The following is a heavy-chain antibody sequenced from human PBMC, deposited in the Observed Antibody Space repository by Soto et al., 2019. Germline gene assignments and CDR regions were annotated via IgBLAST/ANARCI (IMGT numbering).Heavy chain of an antibody. CDR1: GGSISSSSYY. CDR3: ARQGSGWYYFDY. Sequence: SETLSLTCTVSGGSISSSSYYWGWIRQPPGKGLEWIGSIYYSGSTYYNPSLKSRVTISVDTSKNQFSLKLSSVTAADTAVYYCARQGSGWYYFDYWGQGTLVTVSS. D-gene: IGHD6-19*01. CDR2: IYYSGST. V-gene: IGHV4-39*01. J-gene: IGHJ4*02.